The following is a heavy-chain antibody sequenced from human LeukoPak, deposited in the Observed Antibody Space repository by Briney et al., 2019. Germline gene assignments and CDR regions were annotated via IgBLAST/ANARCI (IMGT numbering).Heavy chain of an antibody. V-gene: IGHV3-21*01. CDR3: ARDCGGDCYLDY. D-gene: IGHD2-21*02. CDR2: ISSCSNYI. J-gene: IGHJ4*02. CDR1: GFTFSTYS. Sequence: GGSLRLSCAASGFTFSTYSMNWIRQAPGKGLEWVSSISSCSNYIYYADSVKGRFTISRDNAKNSLYLQLNSLRAEDTAVYYCARDCGGDCYLDYWGQGILVTVSS.